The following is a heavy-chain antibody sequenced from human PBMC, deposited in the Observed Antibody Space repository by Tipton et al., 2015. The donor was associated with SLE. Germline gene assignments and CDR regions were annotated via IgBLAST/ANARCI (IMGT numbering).Heavy chain of an antibody. J-gene: IGHJ1*01. V-gene: IGHV3-74*01. Sequence: GSLRLSCAASGFTFSNAWMHWVRQAPGKGLVWVSRINSDGSSTSYADSVKGRFTISRDNAKNTLYLQMNSLRAEDTAVYYCARDSPDCSGVSCPGNLQHCGQGTLVTVSS. CDR1: GFTFSNAW. CDR2: INSDGSST. CDR3: ARDSPDCSGVSCPGNLQH. D-gene: IGHD2-15*01.